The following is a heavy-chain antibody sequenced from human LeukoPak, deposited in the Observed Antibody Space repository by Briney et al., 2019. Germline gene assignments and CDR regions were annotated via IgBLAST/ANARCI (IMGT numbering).Heavy chain of an antibody. J-gene: IGHJ3*02. CDR3: ARVSSYDSSGYYATGPDDAFDI. Sequence: GGSLRLSCVASGFTFSSYAMSWVRQAPGKGLEWVSAISESGGSTYYVDSVRGRFTISRDNSKNTLYLQMNSLRAEDTAVYYCARVSSYDSSGYYATGPDDAFDIWGQGTMVTVSS. D-gene: IGHD3-22*01. V-gene: IGHV3-23*01. CDR2: ISESGGST. CDR1: GFTFSSYA.